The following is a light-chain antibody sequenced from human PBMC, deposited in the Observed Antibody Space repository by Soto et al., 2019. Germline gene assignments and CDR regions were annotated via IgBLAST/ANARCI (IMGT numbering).Light chain of an antibody. V-gene: IGKV2-28*01. J-gene: IGKJ1*01. Sequence: EIVLTQSPLSLPVTPGEPASISCRSSQNLLHSNGYNYLNWYLQKPGQSPQLLIYLGSNRASGVPDRFSGSGSGTDFTLKISRVEAEDVGVYYCMQALQTPSTFGQGTKVDIK. CDR2: LGS. CDR3: MQALQTPST. CDR1: QNLLHSNGYNY.